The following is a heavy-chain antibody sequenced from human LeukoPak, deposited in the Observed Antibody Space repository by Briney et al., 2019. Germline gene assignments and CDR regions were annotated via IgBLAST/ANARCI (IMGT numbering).Heavy chain of an antibody. CDR2: ISDDGYST. J-gene: IGHJ4*02. V-gene: IGHV3-23*01. CDR3: ARVAPPLDDYIRGSFPYYFDY. D-gene: IGHD3-16*01. Sequence: PGGSLRLSCAASRFIFDNYGMTWVRQAPGKGLEWVSGISDDGYSTYYADSVKGRFTIPRDNSKNTLYLHMSSLRVEDTAVFYCARVAPPLDDYIRGSFPYYFDYWGQGTPVTVSS. CDR1: RFIFDNYG.